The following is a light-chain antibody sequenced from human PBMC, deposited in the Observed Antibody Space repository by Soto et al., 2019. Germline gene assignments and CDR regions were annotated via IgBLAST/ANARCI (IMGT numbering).Light chain of an antibody. Sequence: EIVLTQSPVTLSLSPGERATLSCRASQSVSKYLAWYQQKPGQAPRLLIYDASNRAAGIPARFCGSGSGTDFTLTISSLEPEDFAVYYCQQRSNWRGTFGGGTKVEIK. CDR1: QSVSKY. V-gene: IGKV3-11*01. CDR2: DAS. CDR3: QQRSNWRGT. J-gene: IGKJ4*01.